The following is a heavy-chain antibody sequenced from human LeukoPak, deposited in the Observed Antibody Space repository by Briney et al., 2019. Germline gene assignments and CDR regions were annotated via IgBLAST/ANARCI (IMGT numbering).Heavy chain of an antibody. D-gene: IGHD6-13*01. CDR2: IIPIFGTA. CDR3: ARGRGPPYSSRANGGNYYYMDV. Sequence: ASVKVSCKASGYTFYSYAISWVRQAPGQGLEWMGGIIPIFGTANYAQKFQGGVTITTDESTSTAYMELSSLRSEDTAVYYCARGRGPPYSSRANGGNYYYMDVWGKGTTATVSS. CDR1: GYTFYSYA. J-gene: IGHJ6*03. V-gene: IGHV1-69*05.